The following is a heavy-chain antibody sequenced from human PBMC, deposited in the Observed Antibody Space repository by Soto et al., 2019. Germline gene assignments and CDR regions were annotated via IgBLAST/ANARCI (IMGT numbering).Heavy chain of an antibody. V-gene: IGHV1-18*01. CDR2: VSPYDGYT. CDR3: ARGGYYDSSGSRNYFYYGMNV. D-gene: IGHD3-22*01. Sequence: GASVKVSCKASGYTFGSYGSKWVRQAPGQGLEWLGWVSPYDGYTNYAQILQGRVSMTTDTSTKTAYMEVRSLRSDDTAVYYCARGGYYDSSGSRNYFYYGMNVWGQGTTVTVSS. J-gene: IGHJ6*02. CDR1: GYTFGSYG.